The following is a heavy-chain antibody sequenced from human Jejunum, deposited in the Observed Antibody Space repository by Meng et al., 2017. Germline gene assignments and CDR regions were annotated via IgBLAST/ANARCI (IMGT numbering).Heavy chain of an antibody. D-gene: IGHD4-23*01. CDR1: GGSMNSAGHY. V-gene: IGHV4-31*03. CDR2: IHYSGGT. CDR3: ARATAGNSEYFQN. Sequence: VQLQESGPGLVKPEQTLSLTCTVSGGSMNSAGHYWSWIRQDPGKGLEWIGYIHYSGGTYYNPSLKSRVTISVDTSKNQFSLKLNSVSAADTAVYYCARATAGNSEYFQNWGQGTLVTVSS. J-gene: IGHJ1*01.